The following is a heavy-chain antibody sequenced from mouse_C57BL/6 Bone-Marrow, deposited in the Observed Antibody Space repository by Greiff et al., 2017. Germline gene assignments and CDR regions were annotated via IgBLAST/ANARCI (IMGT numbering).Heavy chain of an antibody. CDR1: GYTFTSYW. D-gene: IGHD2-4*01. Sequence: QVQLQQPGAELVKPGASVKLSCKASGYTFTSYWMHWVKQRPGRGLEWIGRIDPNSGGTKYNEKFKSKATLTVDKPSSTAYMQRSSLTSEESAVYYCARGITTVLEDYWGQGTLVTVSA. V-gene: IGHV1-72*01. CDR3: ARGITTVLEDY. J-gene: IGHJ3*01. CDR2: IDPNSGGT.